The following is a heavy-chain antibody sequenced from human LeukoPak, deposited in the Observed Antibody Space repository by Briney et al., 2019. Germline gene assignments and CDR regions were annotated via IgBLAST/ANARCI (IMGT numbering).Heavy chain of an antibody. CDR2: IKQDGSQK. D-gene: IGHD1-1*01. V-gene: IGHV3-7*04. J-gene: IGHJ4*02. CDR1: GFTFNSYW. CDR3: ARVVPNEYYFDY. Sequence: PGGSLRLSCAASGFTFNSYWMGWVRQAPGKGLEWVANIKQDGSQKYYVDSVKGRFTISRDNTKNSLFLQMNSLRAEDTAVYYCARVVPNEYYFDYWGQGTLVTVSS.